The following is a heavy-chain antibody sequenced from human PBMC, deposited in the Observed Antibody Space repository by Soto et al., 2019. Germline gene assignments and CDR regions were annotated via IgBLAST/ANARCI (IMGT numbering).Heavy chain of an antibody. CDR2: IGGSGDST. Sequence: EVQLLESGGGLVQPGGSLRLSCAASRFTFSRYAMSWVRQAPGKGLEWVSAIGGSGDSTFYADSVKGRFTISRDNSKNTLYLQMNTLRAEDTAVYYCAKGMNGSYSYNWFDPWGQGTLVTVSS. CDR1: RFTFSRYA. V-gene: IGHV3-23*01. J-gene: IGHJ5*02. D-gene: IGHD1-26*01. CDR3: AKGMNGSYSYNWFDP.